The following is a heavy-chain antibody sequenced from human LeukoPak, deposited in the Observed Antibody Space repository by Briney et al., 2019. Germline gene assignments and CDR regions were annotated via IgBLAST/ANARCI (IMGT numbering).Heavy chain of an antibody. J-gene: IGHJ5*02. Sequence: PSETLSLTCTVSGGSISSYYWSWIRQPAGKGLEWIGRIYTSGSTNYNPSLKSRVTMSVDTSKNQFSLKLSSVTAADTAVYFCARVGTIAAAGTIWFDPWGQGTLVTVSS. CDR3: ARVGTIAAAGTIWFDP. CDR1: GGSISSYY. CDR2: IYTSGST. V-gene: IGHV4-4*07. D-gene: IGHD6-13*01.